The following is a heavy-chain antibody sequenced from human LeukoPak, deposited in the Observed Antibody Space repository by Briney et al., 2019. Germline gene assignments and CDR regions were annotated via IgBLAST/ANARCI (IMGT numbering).Heavy chain of an antibody. CDR3: ARDDWGIAVAGTNGY. Sequence: PGGSLRLSCAASGFTFSSYSMNWVRQAPGKGLEWVSSISSSSSSYIYYADSVKGRFTISRDNAKNSLYLQMNSLRAEDTAVYYCARDDWGIAVAGTNGYWGQGTLVTVSS. J-gene: IGHJ4*02. D-gene: IGHD6-19*01. CDR1: GFTFSSYS. CDR2: ISSSSSSYI. V-gene: IGHV3-21*01.